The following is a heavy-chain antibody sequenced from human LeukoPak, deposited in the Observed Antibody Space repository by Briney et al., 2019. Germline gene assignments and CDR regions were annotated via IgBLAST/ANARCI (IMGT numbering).Heavy chain of an antibody. CDR3: AKPVIPSAYQGTYYMDV. CDR2: IRHDESKT. V-gene: IGHV3-30*02. D-gene: IGHD3-16*01. CDR1: GLIFSSYG. Sequence: GGSLRLSCAASGLIFSSYGMHWVRQAPGEGLEWVAYIRHDESKTFYADSVKGRFTISRDNSKNTLYLQMHSLRAEDTALYYCAKPVIPSAYQGTYYMDVWGKGTAVTVSS. J-gene: IGHJ6*03.